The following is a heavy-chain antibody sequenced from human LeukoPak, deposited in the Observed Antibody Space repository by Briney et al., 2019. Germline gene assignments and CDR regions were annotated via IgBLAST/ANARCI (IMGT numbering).Heavy chain of an antibody. V-gene: IGHV3-21*01. Sequence: GGSLRLSCAASGFTFNSYSMNWVRQAPGKGLEWVSSISSSSSYIYYADSVKGRFTISRDNAKNTLYLQMNSLRAEDTAVYYCARDESLPFDIWGQGTMVTVSS. CDR1: GFTFNSYS. J-gene: IGHJ3*02. CDR2: ISSSSSYI. CDR3: ARDESLPFDI.